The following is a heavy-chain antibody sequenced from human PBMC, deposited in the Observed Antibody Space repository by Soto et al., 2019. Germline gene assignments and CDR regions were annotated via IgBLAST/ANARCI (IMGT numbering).Heavy chain of an antibody. CDR3: VRTSLVVAAAAREDY. CDR1: GFTFSSYW. J-gene: IGHJ4*02. D-gene: IGHD2-15*01. CDR2: INSDGSST. V-gene: IGHV3-74*01. Sequence: EVQLVESGGGLVQPGGSLRLSCAASGFTFSSYWMHWVRQAPGKGLVWVSRINSDGSSTSYADSVKGRITIARDNAKILLYLQMNSLRAEDTAVYYCVRTSLVVAAAAREDYWGQGTLVTVSS.